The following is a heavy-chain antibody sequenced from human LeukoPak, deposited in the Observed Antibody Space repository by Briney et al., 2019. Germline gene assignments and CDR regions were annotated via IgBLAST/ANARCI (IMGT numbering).Heavy chain of an antibody. J-gene: IGHJ4*02. CDR1: GFTFSDFG. CDR2: MRNDERDT. D-gene: IGHD3-10*01. CDR3: ARDRGKSLGTSYIDY. V-gene: IGHV3-30*02. Sequence: GGSLRLFYAASGFTFSDFGMHWVRQAPGRGLEWVAFMRNDERDTYYADSVKGRFTISRDNSKNTLYLQVNSLRAEDTAVYYCARDRGKSLGTSYIDYWGQGTLVTLSS.